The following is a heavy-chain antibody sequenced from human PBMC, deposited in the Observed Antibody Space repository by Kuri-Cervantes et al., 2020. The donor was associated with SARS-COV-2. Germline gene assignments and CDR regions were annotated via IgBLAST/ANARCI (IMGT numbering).Heavy chain of an antibody. V-gene: IGHV3-21*01. D-gene: IGHD6-13*01. J-gene: IGHJ6*01. CDR2: ISSSSSYI. CDR3: ARDRIAASFMDV. Sequence: GGSLRLSCAASGFTFSDYYMNWVRQAPGKGLEWVSSISSSSSYIYYADSVKGRFTISRDNAKNSLYLQMNSLRAEDTAVYYCARDRIAASFMDVWGQGTMVTVSS. CDR1: GFTFSDYY.